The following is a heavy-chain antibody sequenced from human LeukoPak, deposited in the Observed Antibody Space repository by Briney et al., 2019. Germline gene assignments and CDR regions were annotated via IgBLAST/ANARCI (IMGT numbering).Heavy chain of an antibody. Sequence: GGSLRLSCAASGFPFSTYWITWVRQAPGKGLEWVANIKNDGSEKYYVDSVKGRFTISRDNAENSLFLQKNSLRVEDTAIYYCTRDSGLTGYDLLDYWGQGTLVTVSS. D-gene: IGHD5-12*01. CDR3: TRDSGLTGYDLLDY. J-gene: IGHJ4*02. CDR1: GFPFSTYW. V-gene: IGHV3-7*01. CDR2: IKNDGSEK.